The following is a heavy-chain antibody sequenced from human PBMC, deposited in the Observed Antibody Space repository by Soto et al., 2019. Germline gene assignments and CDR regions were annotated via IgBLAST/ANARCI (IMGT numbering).Heavy chain of an antibody. J-gene: IGHJ4*02. D-gene: IGHD5-18*01. V-gene: IGHV1-69*01. CDR2: IIPLFGTA. CDR1: GGTFSSYA. CDR3: ARARGYSYKITAILDY. Sequence: QVQLVQSGAEVKKPGSSVKVSCKASGGTFSSYAISWGRQAAGHGLEWMGGIIPLFGTANYAQKIQGRVTITADEATSTADMELSSLRSDDTAVYYCARARGYSYKITAILDYWGQGTLGTVSS.